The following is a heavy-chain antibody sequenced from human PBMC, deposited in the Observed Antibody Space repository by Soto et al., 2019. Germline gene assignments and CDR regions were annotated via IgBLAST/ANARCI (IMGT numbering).Heavy chain of an antibody. CDR1: GYTFTSYA. D-gene: IGHD2-2*01. V-gene: IGHV1-3*01. J-gene: IGHJ4*02. Sequence: VQLVQSGAEVKKPGASVKVSCTASGYTFTSYAMHWVRQAPGQRLAWMGWINAGNGNTKYSQKFQGRVTITRDTPESTAYMELSSLRPEDTAVYYCARRGLSAVVFDYWGQGTLVTVSS. CDR2: INAGNGNT. CDR3: ARRGLSAVVFDY.